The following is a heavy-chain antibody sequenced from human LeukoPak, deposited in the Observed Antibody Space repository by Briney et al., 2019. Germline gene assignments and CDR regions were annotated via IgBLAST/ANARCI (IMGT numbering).Heavy chain of an antibody. D-gene: IGHD5-12*01. CDR2: IWYDGSNK. CDR1: GFTFSSYG. Sequence: PGGSLRLSCAASGFTFSSYGMHWVRQAPGKGLEWVAVIWYDGSNKYYADSVKGRFTVSRDNSKNTLYLQMNSLRAEDTAVYYCAKDQGDGGYHLMGGLDYGGQGTRVP. CDR3: AKDQGDGGYHLMGGLDY. V-gene: IGHV3-33*06. J-gene: IGHJ4*02.